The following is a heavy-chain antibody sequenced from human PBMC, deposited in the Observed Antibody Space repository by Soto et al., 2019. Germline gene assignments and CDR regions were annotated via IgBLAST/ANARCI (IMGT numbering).Heavy chain of an antibody. J-gene: IGHJ4*02. D-gene: IGHD1-26*01. CDR3: ASIVGATWVLCY. CDR2: IIPFFGTA. Sequence: QVQLVQSGAEVKKPGSSVKVSCKASGGTFSSYAISWVRQAPGQGLEWMGGIIPFFGTANYAQKFQGRVTITADESTSTAYMELSSLRTEATAVYCCASIVGATWVLCYWGQGTLVTVSS. CDR1: GGTFSSYA. V-gene: IGHV1-69*01.